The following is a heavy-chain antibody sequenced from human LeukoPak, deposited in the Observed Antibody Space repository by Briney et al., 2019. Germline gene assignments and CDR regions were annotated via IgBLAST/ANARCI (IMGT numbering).Heavy chain of an antibody. V-gene: IGHV1-18*01. Sequence: GASVEVSCKASGYTFTSYGISWVRQAPGQGLEWMGWISAYNGNTNYAQKLQGRVTMTTDTSTSTAYMELRSLRSDDTAVYYCATAVAGISNFDYWGQGTLVTVSS. CDR2: ISAYNGNT. J-gene: IGHJ4*02. D-gene: IGHD6-19*01. CDR3: ATAVAGISNFDY. CDR1: GYTFTSYG.